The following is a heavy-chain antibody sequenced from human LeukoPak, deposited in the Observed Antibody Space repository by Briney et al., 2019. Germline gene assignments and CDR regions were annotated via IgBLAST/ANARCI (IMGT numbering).Heavy chain of an antibody. J-gene: IGHJ4*02. Sequence: GASVKVSCKASGYTFTSYGISWVRQAPGQGLEWMGGIIPIFGTANYAQKFQGRVTITADESTSTAYMELSSLRSEDTAVYYCAREDNTAMVYFWGQGTLVTVSS. CDR3: AREDNTAMVYF. CDR2: IIPIFGTA. D-gene: IGHD5-18*01. CDR1: GYTFTSYG. V-gene: IGHV1-69*13.